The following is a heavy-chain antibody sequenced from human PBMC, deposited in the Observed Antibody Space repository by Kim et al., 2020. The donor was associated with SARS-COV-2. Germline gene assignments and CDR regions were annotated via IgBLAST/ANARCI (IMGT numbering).Heavy chain of an antibody. CDR3: ARAPEGAAAVDY. D-gene: IGHD6-13*01. J-gene: IGHJ4*02. V-gene: IGHV1-8*01. Sequence: GYAQKFQGRVTMTRNTSISTAYMELSSLRSEDTAVYYCARAPEGAAAVDYWGQGTLVTVSS.